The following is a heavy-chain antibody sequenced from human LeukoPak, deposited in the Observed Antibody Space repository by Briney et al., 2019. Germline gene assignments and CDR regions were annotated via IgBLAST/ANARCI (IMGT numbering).Heavy chain of an antibody. Sequence: GGSLRLSCAAPGFTFSSYAMHWVRQAPGKGLEWVAVISYDGSNKYYADSVKGRFTISRDNSKNTLYLQMNSLRAEDTAVYYCARTMIVVVNDAFDIWGQGTMVTVSS. V-gene: IGHV3-30-3*01. D-gene: IGHD3-22*01. J-gene: IGHJ3*02. CDR3: ARTMIVVVNDAFDI. CDR1: GFTFSSYA. CDR2: ISYDGSNK.